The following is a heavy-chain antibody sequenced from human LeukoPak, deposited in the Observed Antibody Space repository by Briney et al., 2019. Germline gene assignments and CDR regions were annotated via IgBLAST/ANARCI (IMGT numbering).Heavy chain of an antibody. Sequence: GGSLRLSCAASGFTFSSYGMHWVRQAPGKGLEWVAVISYDGSNKYYADSVKGRFTISRDNSKNTLYLQMNSLRAEDTAVYYCAKGPDTAMAYYFDYWGQGTLVTVSS. V-gene: IGHV3-30*18. D-gene: IGHD5-18*01. CDR1: GFTFSSYG. J-gene: IGHJ4*02. CDR3: AKGPDTAMAYYFDY. CDR2: ISYDGSNK.